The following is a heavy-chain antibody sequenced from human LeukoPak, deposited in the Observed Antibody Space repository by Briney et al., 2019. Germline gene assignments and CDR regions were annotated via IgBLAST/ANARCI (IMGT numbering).Heavy chain of an antibody. CDR1: GGSISSGGYY. D-gene: IGHD6-6*01. Sequence: SETLSLTCTVSGGSISSGGYYWSWIRQHPGKGLEWIGYIYYSGSTYYNPSLKSRVTISVDTSKNQFSLKLSSVTAADTAVYYCARDAQYGSSRHFDYWGQGTLVTVSS. CDR2: IYYSGST. V-gene: IGHV4-31*03. CDR3: ARDAQYGSSRHFDY. J-gene: IGHJ4*02.